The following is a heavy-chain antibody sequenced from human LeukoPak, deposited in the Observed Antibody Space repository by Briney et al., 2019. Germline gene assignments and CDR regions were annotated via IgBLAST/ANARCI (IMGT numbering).Heavy chain of an antibody. V-gene: IGHV4-39*06. J-gene: IGHJ4*02. D-gene: IGHD3-10*01. CDR2: IYYSGST. Sequence: SETLSLTCTVSGGSISSSSYYWGWIRQPPGKGLEWIGSIYYSGSTYYNPSLKSRVTISIDTSKNQFPLKLSSVTAAGTAVYYCARSYGSGSYFDYWGQGTLVTVSS. CDR1: GGSISSSSYY. CDR3: ARSYGSGSYFDY.